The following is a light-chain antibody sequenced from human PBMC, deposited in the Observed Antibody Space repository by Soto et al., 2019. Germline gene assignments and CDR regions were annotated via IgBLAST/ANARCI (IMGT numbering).Light chain of an antibody. CDR1: SSDVGGYNY. CDR2: DVT. Sequence: QSALTQPASVSGSPGQWTTISCTGTSSDVGGYNYVSWYQHHPGKAPKLMIYDVTNRPSGVSNRFSGSKSGNTASLTISGLQTEYEADYYCSSYTSSNTYVFGTGTKLTVL. V-gene: IGLV2-14*03. J-gene: IGLJ1*01. CDR3: SSYTSSNTYV.